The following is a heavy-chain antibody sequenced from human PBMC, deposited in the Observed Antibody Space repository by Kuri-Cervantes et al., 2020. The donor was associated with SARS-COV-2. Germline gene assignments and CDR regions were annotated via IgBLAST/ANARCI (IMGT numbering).Heavy chain of an antibody. J-gene: IGHJ5*02. Sequence: ASVKVSCKVSGYTLTELSMHWVRQAPGKGLEWMGGFDPEDGETIYAQKFQGRVTMTEDTSTSTAYMELRSLRSDDTAMYYCARDGSSWGEFDPWGQGTLVTVSS. CDR3: ARDGSSWGEFDP. CDR1: GYTLTELS. D-gene: IGHD6-13*01. CDR2: FDPEDGET. V-gene: IGHV1-24*01.